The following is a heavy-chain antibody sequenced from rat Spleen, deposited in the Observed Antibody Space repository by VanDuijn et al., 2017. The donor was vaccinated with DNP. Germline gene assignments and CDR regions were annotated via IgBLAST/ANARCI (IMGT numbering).Heavy chain of an antibody. J-gene: IGHJ2*01. D-gene: IGHD1-2*01. CDR1: GFTFSDYY. V-gene: IGHV5S23*01. CDR2: ISNTGDNT. Sequence: EVQLVESGGGLVQPGRSLKLSCAVSGFTFSDYYMAWVRQAPAKGLEWVASISNTGDNTYYSDSVKGRFSLSRDNAKSTLYLQVNSLRSEDTATYYCTRGPIYYSSSYFPDYWGQGVMVTVSS. CDR3: TRGPIYYSSSYFPDY.